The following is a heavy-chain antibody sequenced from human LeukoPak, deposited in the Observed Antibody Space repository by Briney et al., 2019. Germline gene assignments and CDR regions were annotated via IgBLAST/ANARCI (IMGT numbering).Heavy chain of an antibody. D-gene: IGHD6-19*01. J-gene: IGHJ4*02. CDR1: GFTFSNAW. CDR3: TTPYSSGRYYFDH. V-gene: IGHV3-15*01. Sequence: GGSLRLSCAASGFTFSNAWMSWVRQAPGKGLEWVGRIKSKTDGGTTDYAAPVKGRFTISRDDPKNTLYLQMNSLKTEDTAVYYCTTPYSSGRYYFDHWGQGTLVTVSS. CDR2: IKSKTDGGTT.